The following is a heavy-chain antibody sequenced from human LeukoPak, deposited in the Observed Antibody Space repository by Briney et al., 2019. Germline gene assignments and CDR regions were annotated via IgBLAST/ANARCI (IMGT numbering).Heavy chain of an antibody. CDR1: GYSISGGYY. D-gene: IGHD1-26*01. Sequence: SETLSLTCSVSGYSISGGYYWGWIRQPPGKGLEWIGSIHHSGSTYYNPSLKSRVTISVDTSKNQFSLNLISVTAADTAMYYCARAQVGATLGFDYWGQGNLVTVSS. CDR3: ARAQVGATLGFDY. V-gene: IGHV4-38-2*02. J-gene: IGHJ4*02. CDR2: IHHSGST.